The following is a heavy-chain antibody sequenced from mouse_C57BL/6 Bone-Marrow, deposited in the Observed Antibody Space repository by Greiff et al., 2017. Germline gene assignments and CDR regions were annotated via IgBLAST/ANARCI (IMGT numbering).Heavy chain of an antibody. CDR3: VGYCYSRGWYFDV. CDR2: INPNNGGT. D-gene: IGHD1-1*01. Sequence: VQLKESGPELVKPGASVKMSCKASGYTFTDYNMHWVKQSHGKSLEWIGYINPNNGGTSYNKKFKGKATLTVNKSSSTAYMELRSLTSEDSAVCYCVGYCYSRGWYFDVWGTGTTVTVSS. V-gene: IGHV1-22*01. J-gene: IGHJ1*03. CDR1: GYTFTDYN.